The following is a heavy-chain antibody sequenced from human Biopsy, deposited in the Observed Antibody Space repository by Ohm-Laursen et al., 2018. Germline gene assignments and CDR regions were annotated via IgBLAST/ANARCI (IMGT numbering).Heavy chain of an antibody. CDR3: VRGDYFDSNGYFWFDP. D-gene: IGHD3-22*01. J-gene: IGHJ5*02. Sequence: TLSLTCTVSGGSIGSGGSCWSWIRQRPGKGLEWIGYIFNSANTYYNPSLKNLITISGDTSKNQFSLKLNSVTAADTAVYYCVRGDYFDSNGYFWFDPWGQGTLVTVSS. CDR2: IFNSANT. CDR1: GGSIGSGGSC. V-gene: IGHV4-31*01.